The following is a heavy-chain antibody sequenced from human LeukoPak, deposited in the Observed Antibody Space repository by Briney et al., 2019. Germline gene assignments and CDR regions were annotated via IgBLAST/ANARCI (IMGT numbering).Heavy chain of an antibody. Sequence: GGSLRLSCAASGFTVSSNYMSWLRQAPGKGLEWVSVIYSGGSTYYADSVKGRFTISRDNSKNTLYLQMNSLRAEDTAVYYCAKVTYGSGTYGAFDYWGQGTLVTVSS. CDR2: IYSGGST. D-gene: IGHD3-10*01. V-gene: IGHV3-66*01. CDR3: AKVTYGSGTYGAFDY. J-gene: IGHJ4*02. CDR1: GFTVSSNY.